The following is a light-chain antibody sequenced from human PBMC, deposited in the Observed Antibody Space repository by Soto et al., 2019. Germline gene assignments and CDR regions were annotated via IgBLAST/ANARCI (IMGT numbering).Light chain of an antibody. CDR3: CSYAGSHTYV. Sequence: QSALTQPRSVSGSPGQSVTISCTGTSSDVGGYNYVSWYQQHPGKAPKFMIYDVSTRPSGVPERFSGSKSGNTASLTISGLQAEDEADYFCCSYAGSHTYVFGTGTQ. V-gene: IGLV2-11*01. J-gene: IGLJ1*01. CDR1: SSDVGGYNY. CDR2: DVS.